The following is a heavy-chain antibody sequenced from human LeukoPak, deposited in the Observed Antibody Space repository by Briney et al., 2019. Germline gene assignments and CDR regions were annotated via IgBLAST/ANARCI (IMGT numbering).Heavy chain of an antibody. CDR1: GFTFSSFG. Sequence: GGPLRLSCAASGFTFSSFGMYWFRQAQGKGLKGGAVISFDGSNEYYEDSVKGRFTISRDNPKNTLYLQMNSLRAEDTAVYYCAKADSSGWYYFDYWGQGTLVTVSS. CDR3: AKADSSGWYYFDY. D-gene: IGHD6-19*01. CDR2: ISFDGSNE. V-gene: IGHV3-30*18. J-gene: IGHJ4*02.